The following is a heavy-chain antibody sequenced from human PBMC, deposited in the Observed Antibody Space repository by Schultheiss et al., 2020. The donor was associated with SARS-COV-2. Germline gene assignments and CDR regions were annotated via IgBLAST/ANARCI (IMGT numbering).Heavy chain of an antibody. CDR3: AKFPLGNSYSGSSNFWLDP. Sequence: ASVKVSCKASGYTFTSYDINWVRQATGQGLEWMGWMNPNSGNTGYAQKLQGRVTISADESTSTVYMYLSSLRFEDTAVYYCAKFPLGNSYSGSSNFWLDPWGQGTLVTVSS. CDR2: MNPNSGNT. J-gene: IGHJ5*02. CDR1: GYTFTSYD. D-gene: IGHD6-6*01. V-gene: IGHV1-8*01.